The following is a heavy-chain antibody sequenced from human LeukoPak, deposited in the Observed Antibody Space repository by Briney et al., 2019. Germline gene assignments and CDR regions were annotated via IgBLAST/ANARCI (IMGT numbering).Heavy chain of an antibody. CDR2: FDPKDAET. J-gene: IGHJ5*02. V-gene: IGHV1-24*01. Sequence: ASVKVSCKVSGYTLTELSMHWARQAPGKGLEWMGGFDPKDAETIYAQKFQGRVTMTEDTSSDTAYMELNSLRSEDTAVYYCAKPTHARGGPWFDPWGQGALVTVSS. CDR1: GYTLTELS. CDR3: AKPTHARGGPWFDP. D-gene: IGHD2-15*01.